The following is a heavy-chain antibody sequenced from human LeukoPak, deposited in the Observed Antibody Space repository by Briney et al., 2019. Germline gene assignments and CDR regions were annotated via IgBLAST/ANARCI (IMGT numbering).Heavy chain of an antibody. V-gene: IGHV3-21*01. CDR2: ISSSSTHI. J-gene: IGHJ4*02. CDR1: GFTLSSYS. D-gene: IGHD6-6*01. CDR3: ARSEHSSSSFDY. Sequence: GGSLRLSCAASGFTLSSYSMNWVRQPPGKGLNWVSYISSSSTHIYYAASVKGRFTISRDNARNSLYLQLTSLRAEDTAIYYCARSEHSSSSFDYWGQGTLVIVSS.